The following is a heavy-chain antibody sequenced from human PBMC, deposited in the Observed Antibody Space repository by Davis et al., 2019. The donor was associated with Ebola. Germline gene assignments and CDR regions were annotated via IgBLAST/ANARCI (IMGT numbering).Heavy chain of an antibody. CDR2: IRDKANNYAT. Sequence: GGSLRLSCAASGFTFSESAIHWFRQASGRGLEWVGRIRDKANNYATAYTPSVKGRFTISRDDSKNTAYLQMNSLRAEDTAVYYCARDVAANDRGLLWFREYSMDVWGQGTTVTVSS. CDR3: ARDVAANDRGLLWFREYSMDV. J-gene: IGHJ6*03. D-gene: IGHD3-10*01. CDR1: GFTFSESA. V-gene: IGHV3-73*01.